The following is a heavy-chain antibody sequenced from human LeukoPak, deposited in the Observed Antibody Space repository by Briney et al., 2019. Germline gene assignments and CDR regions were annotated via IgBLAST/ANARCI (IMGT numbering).Heavy chain of an antibody. Sequence: PGGSLRLSCETSGFTLKNYWMSWLRRAPGKGLEWVSRSKYDGSTAMYAESVKGRFTISRDNARGTLYLQMNSLRVDDTAVYYCGTLGVMWEVDYWGQGALVTVSS. V-gene: IGHV3-74*03. CDR3: GTLGVMWEVDY. CDR1: GFTLKNYW. J-gene: IGHJ4*02. D-gene: IGHD1-26*01. CDR2: SKYDGSTA.